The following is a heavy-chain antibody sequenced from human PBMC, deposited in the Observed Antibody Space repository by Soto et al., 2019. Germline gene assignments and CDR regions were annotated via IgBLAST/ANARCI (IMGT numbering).Heavy chain of an antibody. CDR3: AKGGYSSTWFTFDH. CDR1: GFIFSNYG. J-gene: IGHJ4*02. D-gene: IGHD6-13*01. V-gene: IGHV3-30*18. Sequence: QVQLVESGGGVVQPGRSLRLSCEASGFIFSNYGMHWVRQASGKGLDWVAVISHDGNNKHYADSVKGRFTISRDKSKSTVYLQMTSLRPEDTAVYYCAKGGYSSTWFTFDHWGQGTLVTVSS. CDR2: ISHDGNNK.